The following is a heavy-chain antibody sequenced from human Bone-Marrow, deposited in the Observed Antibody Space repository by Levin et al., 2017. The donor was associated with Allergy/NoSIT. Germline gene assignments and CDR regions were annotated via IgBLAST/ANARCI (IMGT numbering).Heavy chain of an antibody. CDR1: GFTFSSYG. J-gene: IGHJ1*01. D-gene: IGHD1-26*01. Sequence: GGSLRLSCAASGFTFSSYGMPWVRQAPGKGLEWVAVISYDGSNKYYADSVKGRFTISRDNSKNTLYLQMNSLRAEDTAVYYCAKDNEWELLGYFQHWGQGTLVTVSS. CDR2: ISYDGSNK. V-gene: IGHV3-30*18. CDR3: AKDNEWELLGYFQH.